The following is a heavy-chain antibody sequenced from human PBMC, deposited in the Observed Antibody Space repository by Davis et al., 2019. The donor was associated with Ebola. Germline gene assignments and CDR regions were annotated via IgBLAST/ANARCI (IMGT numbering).Heavy chain of an antibody. D-gene: IGHD2-15*01. CDR2: ITPNSGGT. J-gene: IGHJ4*02. Sequence: ASVQVSCKASGYTLPDYHMHWVRQAPGPGLEWMGWITPNSGGTHYAQKFQGRVTMTRDTSISTAYMELSRLRSDDTAVYYCAGEVLYCSGGSCLNWGQGTLVTVSS. CDR1: GYTLPDYH. V-gene: IGHV1-2*02. CDR3: AGEVLYCSGGSCLN.